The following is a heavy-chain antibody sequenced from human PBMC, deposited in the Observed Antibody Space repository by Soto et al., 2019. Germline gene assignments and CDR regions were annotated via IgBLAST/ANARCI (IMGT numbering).Heavy chain of an antibody. J-gene: IGHJ6*03. D-gene: IGHD2-2*01. Sequence: QVTWKESGPVLVKPTETLTLTCTVSGFSLSNARMGVSWIRQPPGKALQWLAHIFSNDEKSYSTSLKSRLTIAKDTSKSQVVLIMTNMDPVDTATYYCARIRGDIVVVPAAPGGYYYYMDVWGKGTTVTVSS. CDR2: IFSNDEK. CDR3: ARIRGDIVVVPAAPGGYYYYMDV. CDR1: GFSLSNARMG. V-gene: IGHV2-26*01.